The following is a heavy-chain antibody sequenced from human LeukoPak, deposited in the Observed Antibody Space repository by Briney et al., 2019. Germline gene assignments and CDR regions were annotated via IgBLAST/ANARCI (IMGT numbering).Heavy chain of an antibody. CDR1: GFTFEASA. CDR2: ISGSGGST. Sequence: GGSLRLSCAASGFTFEASAMSWVRQAPGKGLEWVSAISGSGGSTYYADSVKGRFTISRDNSKNTLYLQMNSLRAEDTAVYYCAAFMVRGVIVEDYWGQGTLVTVSS. J-gene: IGHJ4*02. D-gene: IGHD3-10*01. CDR3: AAFMVRGVIVEDY. V-gene: IGHV3-23*01.